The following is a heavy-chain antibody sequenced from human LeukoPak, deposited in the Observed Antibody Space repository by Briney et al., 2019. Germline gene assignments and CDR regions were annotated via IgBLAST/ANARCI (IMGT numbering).Heavy chain of an antibody. J-gene: IGHJ4*02. V-gene: IGHV1-8*02. CDR3: ARWGADYFDY. CDR2: MNPNSGNT. D-gene: IGHD3-16*01. CDR1: GYTFTSYD. Sequence: ASVKVSCKASGYTFTSYDINWVRQATGQGLEWMGWMNPNSGNTGYAQKLQGRVTMTTDTSTSTAYMELRSLRSDDTAVYYCARWGADYFDYWGQGTLVTVSS.